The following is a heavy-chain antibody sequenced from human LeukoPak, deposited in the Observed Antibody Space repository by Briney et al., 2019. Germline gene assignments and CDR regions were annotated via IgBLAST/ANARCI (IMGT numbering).Heavy chain of an antibody. CDR2: FDPEDGET. Sequence: ASVKVSCKVSGYTLTELSMHWVRQAPGKGREWMGGFDPEDGETIYAQKFQGRVTMTEDTSTDTAYMELSSLRSEDTAVYYCATGGIAAAQPDFDYWGQGTLVTVSS. D-gene: IGHD6-13*01. CDR1: GYTLTELS. CDR3: ATGGIAAAQPDFDY. J-gene: IGHJ4*02. V-gene: IGHV1-24*01.